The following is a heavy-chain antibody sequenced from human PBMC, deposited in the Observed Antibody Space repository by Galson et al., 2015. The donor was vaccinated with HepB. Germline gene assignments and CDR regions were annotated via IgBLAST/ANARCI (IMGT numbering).Heavy chain of an antibody. J-gene: IGHJ3*02. CDR2: ISSSSSTI. V-gene: IGHV3-48*01. CDR1: GFTFSSYS. CDR3: ARDTPRVWAGFDAFDI. D-gene: IGHD6-19*01. Sequence: SLRLSCAASGFTFSSYSMNWVRQAPGKGLEWVSYISSSSSTIYYADSVKGRFTISRDNAKNSLYLQMNSLRAEDTAVYYCARDTPRVWAGFDAFDIWGQGTMVTVSS.